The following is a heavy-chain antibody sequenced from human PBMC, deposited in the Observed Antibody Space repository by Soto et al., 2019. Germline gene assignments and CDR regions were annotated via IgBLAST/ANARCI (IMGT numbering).Heavy chain of an antibody. D-gene: IGHD3-9*01. J-gene: IGHJ6*02. CDR2: IYYSGST. CDR3: ASARGVLDILTVVAQGTYYYYGMDV. V-gene: IGHV4-30-4*01. Sequence: PSETLSLTCTVSGGSISSGDYYWSWIRQPPGKGLEWIGYIYYSGSTYYNPSLKSRVTISVDTSKNQFSLKLSSVTAADTAVYYCASARGVLDILTVVAQGTYYYYGMDVWGQGTRVTVSS. CDR1: GGSISSGDYY.